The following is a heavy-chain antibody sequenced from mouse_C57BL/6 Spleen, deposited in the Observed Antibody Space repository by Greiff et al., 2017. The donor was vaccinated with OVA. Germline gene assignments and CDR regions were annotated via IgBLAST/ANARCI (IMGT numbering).Heavy chain of an antibody. J-gene: IGHJ4*01. V-gene: IGHV5-4*01. CDR3: ARDRWGAMDY. D-gene: IGHD1-1*02. CDR2: ISDGGSYT. CDR1: GFTFSSYA. Sequence: DVKLVESGGGLVKPGGSLKLSCAASGFTFSSYAMSWVRQTPVKRLEWVATISDGGSYTYYPDNVKGRFTISRDNAKNNLYLQMSHLKSEDTAMYYCARDRWGAMDYWGQGTSVTVSS.